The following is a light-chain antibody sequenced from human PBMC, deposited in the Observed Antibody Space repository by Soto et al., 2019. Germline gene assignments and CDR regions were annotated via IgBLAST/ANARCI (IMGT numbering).Light chain of an antibody. V-gene: IGKV1-8*01. CDR1: QGISSY. Sequence: IRMTQSPSSLSASTGDRATITCRASQGISSYLAWYQQKPGKAPKLLIYAASTLQSGVPSRFSGSGSGTDFTLTISCLQSEDFATYYCQQYYSYPRTFCQGTKVDIK. CDR2: AAS. J-gene: IGKJ1*01. CDR3: QQYYSYPRT.